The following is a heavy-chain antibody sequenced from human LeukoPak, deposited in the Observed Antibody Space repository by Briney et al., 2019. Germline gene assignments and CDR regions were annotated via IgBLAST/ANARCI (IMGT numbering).Heavy chain of an antibody. D-gene: IGHD3-22*01. CDR2: IIPIFGIA. CDR3: ARGLDSSVGYFDY. V-gene: IGHV1-69*04. J-gene: IGHJ4*02. Sequence: SVKVSCKASGDTFSSYAISWVRQAPGQGLEWMGRIIPIFGIANYAQKFQGRVTITADKSTSTAYMELSSLRSEDTAVYYCARGLDSSVGYFDYWGQGTLVTVSS. CDR1: GDTFSSYA.